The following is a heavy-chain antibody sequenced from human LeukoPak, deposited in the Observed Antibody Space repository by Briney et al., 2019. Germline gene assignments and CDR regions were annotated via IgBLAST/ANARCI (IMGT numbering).Heavy chain of an antibody. J-gene: IGHJ4*02. CDR1: GFTFSSYS. CDR3: ARDSHSSSWYSEFDY. CDR2: INILSNYI. Sequence: PGGSLCLSCAASGFTFSSYSMNWVRQAPGKGLEWVSSINILSNYIYYADSVKGRFTVSRDNAKNSLYLQMNSLRAEDTAVYYCARDSHSSSWYSEFDYWGQGTLFTVSS. V-gene: IGHV3-21*01. D-gene: IGHD6-13*01.